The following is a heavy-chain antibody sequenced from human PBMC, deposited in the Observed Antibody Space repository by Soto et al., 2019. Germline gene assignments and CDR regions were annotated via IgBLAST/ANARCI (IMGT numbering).Heavy chain of an antibody. J-gene: IGHJ5*02. CDR2: IYHSGST. V-gene: IGHV4-4*02. Sequence: SETLSLTCAVSGGSISSSNWWSWVRQPPGKGLEWIGEIYHSGSTNYNPSLKSRVTISVDTSKNQFSLKLSSVTAADTAVYYCARGSGVVVVAATGGFNWFDPWGQGTLVTVSS. CDR3: ARGSGVVVVAATGGFNWFDP. CDR1: GGSISSSNW. D-gene: IGHD2-15*01.